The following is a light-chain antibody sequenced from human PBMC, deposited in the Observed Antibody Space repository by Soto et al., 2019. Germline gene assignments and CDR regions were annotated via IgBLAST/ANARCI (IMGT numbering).Light chain of an antibody. Sequence: EIVMTQSPATLSLSPGERATLSCRARQGVDRYLAWYQQKPGQAPRLLIYGASTRATDIPARFSGSGSGTEFTLPITNAQSEDFAVYYCQQCRDWPHFTFGQGTRLEIK. V-gene: IGKV3-15*01. CDR1: QGVDRY. J-gene: IGKJ5*01. CDR3: QQCRDWPHFT. CDR2: GAS.